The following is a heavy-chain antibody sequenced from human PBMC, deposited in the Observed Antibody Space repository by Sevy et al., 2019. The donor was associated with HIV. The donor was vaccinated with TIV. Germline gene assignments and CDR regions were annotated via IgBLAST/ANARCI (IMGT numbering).Heavy chain of an antibody. V-gene: IGHV3-30-3*01. Sequence: GGSLRLSCAASGFTFSSYAMHWVRQAPGKGLEWVAVISYDGSNKYYADSVKGRFTISRDNSKNTLYLQMNSLRAEDTAVYYCATVSPVGNWGQGTLVTVSS. D-gene: IGHD4-17*01. CDR1: GFTFSSYA. CDR2: ISYDGSNK. J-gene: IGHJ4*02. CDR3: ATVSPVGN.